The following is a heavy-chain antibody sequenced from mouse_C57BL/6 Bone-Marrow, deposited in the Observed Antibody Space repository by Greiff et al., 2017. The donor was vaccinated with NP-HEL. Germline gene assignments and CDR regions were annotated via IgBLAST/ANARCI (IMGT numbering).Heavy chain of an antibody. V-gene: IGHV5-4*01. J-gene: IGHJ2*01. D-gene: IGHD2-3*01. Sequence: EVLLVESGGGLVKPGGSLKLSCAASGFTFSSYAMPWVRQTPDKRLEWVATISDGGSYTYYPDNVKGRFTITRDNAKNTLYLQMSHLKSEDTAMYYCGRDGDGYYVGNYFDYWGQGTTLTVSS. CDR1: GFTFSSYA. CDR2: ISDGGSYT. CDR3: GRDGDGYYVGNYFDY.